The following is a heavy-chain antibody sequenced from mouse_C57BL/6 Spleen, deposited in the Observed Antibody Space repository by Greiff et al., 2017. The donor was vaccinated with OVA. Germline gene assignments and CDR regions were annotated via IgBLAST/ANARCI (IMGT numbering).Heavy chain of an antibody. Sequence: DVKLVESGAGLVKPGGSLKLSCAASGFTFSSYAMSWVRQTPEKRLEWVAYISSGGDYIYYADTVKGRFTISKDNTRNTLYLQMSSLKAEDTAMYYCTRWSGSSFFDYWGQGTTLTVSS. J-gene: IGHJ2*01. CDR3: TRWSGSSFFDY. CDR2: ISSGGDYI. D-gene: IGHD1-1*01. CDR1: GFTFSSYA. V-gene: IGHV5-9-1*02.